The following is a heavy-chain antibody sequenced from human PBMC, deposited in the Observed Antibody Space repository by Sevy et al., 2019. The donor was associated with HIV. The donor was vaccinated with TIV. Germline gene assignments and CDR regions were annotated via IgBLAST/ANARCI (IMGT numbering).Heavy chain of an antibody. Sequence: GGSLRLSCAASGFTFSGNWMSWVRQAPGKGLEWVADIKEDGSEKYYVDSVKGRFTISRDNAKKSLYLRMNNLRAEDTAVYYCARDAGYCSSTSCYRGDYFDYWGQGTLVTVSS. CDR3: ARDAGYCSSTSCYRGDYFDY. CDR1: GFTFSGNW. D-gene: IGHD2-2*02. V-gene: IGHV3-7*01. J-gene: IGHJ4*02. CDR2: IKEDGSEK.